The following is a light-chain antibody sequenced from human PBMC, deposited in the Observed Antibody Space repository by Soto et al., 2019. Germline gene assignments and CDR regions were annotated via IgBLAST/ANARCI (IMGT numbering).Light chain of an antibody. CDR1: QRINNF. V-gene: IGKV1-39*01. Sequence: DIQMTQSPSSLSASVGDRVTITCRASQRINNFLNWYHQKPGKAPKLLIYSASTLQSGVPSRFSGTGSGTDFTLTISSLQPEDFGTYYCQQSYSTPYTFGLGTKLEI. CDR2: SAS. CDR3: QQSYSTPYT. J-gene: IGKJ2*01.